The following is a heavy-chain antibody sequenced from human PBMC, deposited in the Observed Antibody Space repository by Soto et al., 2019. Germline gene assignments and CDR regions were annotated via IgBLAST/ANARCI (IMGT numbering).Heavy chain of an antibody. Sequence: QVQLVQSGAEVKKPGSSVKVSCKASGGTFSSYAISWVRQAPGQGLEWMGGIIPIFGTANYAQKFQGRVTITAEEATSTAYMGLSSLSSEDTAVYYCARGVGVAGPTNPHFDYWGQGTLVTVSS. V-gene: IGHV1-69*01. CDR3: ARGVGVAGPTNPHFDY. J-gene: IGHJ4*02. CDR2: IIPIFGTA. D-gene: IGHD6-19*01. CDR1: GGTFSSYA.